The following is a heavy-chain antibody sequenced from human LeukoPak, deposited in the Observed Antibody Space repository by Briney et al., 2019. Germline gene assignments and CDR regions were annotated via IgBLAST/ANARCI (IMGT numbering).Heavy chain of an antibody. CDR1: GFTFSSYA. CDR2: ISYDGSNK. D-gene: IGHD6-19*01. V-gene: IGHV3-30-3*01. J-gene: IGHJ4*02. CDR3: ARAGIAVAGTFPPHY. Sequence: PGGSLRLSCAASGFTFSSYAMHWVRQAPGKGLEWVAVISYDGSNKYYADSVKGRFTISRDNSKNTLYLQMNSLRAEDTAVYYCARAGIAVAGTFPPHYWGQGTLATVSS.